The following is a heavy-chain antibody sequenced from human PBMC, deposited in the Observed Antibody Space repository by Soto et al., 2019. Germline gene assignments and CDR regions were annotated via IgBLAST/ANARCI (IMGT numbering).Heavy chain of an antibody. Sequence: EVQLVESGGDLVQPGGSLRLSCAASGFAVSSNYMTWVRQAPGKGLEWVSVIHSGGDTHYADSVRGRFTISRDNSKNTLYLRMTSLRAGDTAVYYCARSRTGTTYGGMDVWGQGTTVTVSS. V-gene: IGHV3-66*01. CDR3: ARSRTGTTYGGMDV. CDR1: GFAVSSNY. J-gene: IGHJ6*02. D-gene: IGHD1-7*01. CDR2: IHSGGDT.